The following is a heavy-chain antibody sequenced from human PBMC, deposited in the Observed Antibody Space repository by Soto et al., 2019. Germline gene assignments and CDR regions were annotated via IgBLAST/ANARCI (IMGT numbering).Heavy chain of an antibody. J-gene: IGHJ5*02. CDR3: ARLGNWFDP. D-gene: IGHD3-16*01. V-gene: IGHV4-59*08. Sequence: PPETLSLTCTVSGGSISSYYWSWIRQPPGKGLEWIGYIYYSGSTNYNPSLKSRVTISVDTSKNQFSLKLSSVTAADTAVYYCARLGNWFDPWGQGTLVTVSS. CDR2: IYYSGST. CDR1: GGSISSYY.